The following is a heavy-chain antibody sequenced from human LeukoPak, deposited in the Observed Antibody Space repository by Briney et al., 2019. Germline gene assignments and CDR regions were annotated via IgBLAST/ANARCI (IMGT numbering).Heavy chain of an antibody. CDR3: ARGGSSWPGDY. J-gene: IGHJ4*02. D-gene: IGHD6-13*01. Sequence: ASVKVSCKASGYAFTNYAISWVRQAPGQGLEWMGWISVYNGNTNYAQKLQGRVTMTADTSTTTAYMELRSLRSDDTAVYYCARGGSSWPGDYWGQGTLVTVSS. CDR1: GYAFTNYA. V-gene: IGHV1-18*01. CDR2: ISVYNGNT.